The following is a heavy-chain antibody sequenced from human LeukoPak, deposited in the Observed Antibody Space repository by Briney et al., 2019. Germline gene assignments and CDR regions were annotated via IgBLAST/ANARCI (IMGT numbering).Heavy chain of an antibody. V-gene: IGHV3-74*01. D-gene: IGHD2-15*01. CDR3: ARVGCSGGSCYSWTYYYYGMDV. Sequence: GGSLRLSCAASGFTFSSYWMPWVRQAPGKGLVWVSRINSDGSSTSYADSVKGRFTISRDNAKNTLYLQMNSLRAEDTAVYYCARVGCSGGSCYSWTYYYYGMDVWGQGTTVTVSS. CDR2: INSDGSST. J-gene: IGHJ6*02. CDR1: GFTFSSYW.